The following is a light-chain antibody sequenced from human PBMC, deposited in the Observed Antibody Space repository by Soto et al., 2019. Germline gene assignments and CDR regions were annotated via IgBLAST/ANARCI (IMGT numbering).Light chain of an antibody. CDR1: QSVGSNY. Sequence: EIVMTQSPATLSVSPGERGTLSCRASQSVGSNYLAWYQQKPGQAPRLLIYGASSRATGIPDRFSGSGSGTDFTLTISRLEPEDFAVYYCQQYGSSPLTFGGGTKVDIK. J-gene: IGKJ4*01. CDR2: GAS. CDR3: QQYGSSPLT. V-gene: IGKV3-20*01.